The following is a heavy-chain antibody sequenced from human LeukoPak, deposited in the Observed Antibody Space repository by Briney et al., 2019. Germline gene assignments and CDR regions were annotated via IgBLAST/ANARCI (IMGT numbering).Heavy chain of an antibody. D-gene: IGHD2-2*01. CDR2: IFYSGST. J-gene: IGHJ4*02. V-gene: IGHV4-39*01. CDR1: GASISGSSYY. CDR3: ARQSVVVLAAPDY. Sequence: ESSETLSLTCTVSGASISGSSYYWGWIRQPPGKGLEWIGSIFYSGSTHYNPSLKSRVTMSVDTSKNQFSLKLSSATAADTAVYYCARQSVVVLAAPDYWGQGALVTVSS.